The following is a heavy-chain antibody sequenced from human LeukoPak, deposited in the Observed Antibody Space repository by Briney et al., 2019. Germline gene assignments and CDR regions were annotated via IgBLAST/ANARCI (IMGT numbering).Heavy chain of an antibody. J-gene: IGHJ6*03. D-gene: IGHD5-12*01. CDR1: GGSISSSSYY. CDR2: IYYSGST. V-gene: IGHV4-39*07. Sequence: SETLSLTCTVSGGSISSSSYYWGWIRQPPGKGLEWIGSIYYSGSTYYNPSVKSRVTISVDTSKNQFSLKLSSVTAADTAVYYCARCDGYDGYYYYYMDVWGKGTTVTVSS. CDR3: ARCDGYDGYYYYYMDV.